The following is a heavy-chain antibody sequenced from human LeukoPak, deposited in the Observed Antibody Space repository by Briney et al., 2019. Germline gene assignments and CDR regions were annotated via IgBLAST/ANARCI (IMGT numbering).Heavy chain of an antibody. CDR2: IYYSGST. Sequence: XGSXXNYYWSWVRQPPGKGLEYIGYIYYSGSTSYNPSLKSRVTISVDMSKNQFSLKLSCVTAADTAVYYCGRGXNXSGXSCYSXRGXFDPWGQGXLVTVSS. CDR3: GRGXNXSGXSCYSXRGXFDP. J-gene: IGHJ5*02. CDR1: XGSXXNYY. V-gene: IGHV4-59*01. D-gene: IGHD2-15*01.